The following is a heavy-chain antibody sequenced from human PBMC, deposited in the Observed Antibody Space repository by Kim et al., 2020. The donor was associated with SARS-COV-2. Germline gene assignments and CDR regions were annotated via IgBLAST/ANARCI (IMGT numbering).Heavy chain of an antibody. CDR2: INTNTGKP. V-gene: IGHV7-4-1*02. Sequence: ASVKVSCKTSGYRFTTYAMNWVRQAPGQGLEWMGWINTNTGKPTYAHGFTGRFVFSLDTSVSTAYLQISSLKAEDTAVYYCASDSGNPDYWGQGSLVTVSS. J-gene: IGHJ4*02. CDR1: GYRFTTYA. D-gene: IGHD3-10*01. CDR3: ASDSGNPDY.